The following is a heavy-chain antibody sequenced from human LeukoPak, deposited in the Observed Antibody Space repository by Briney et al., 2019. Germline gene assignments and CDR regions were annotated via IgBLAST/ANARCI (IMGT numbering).Heavy chain of an antibody. V-gene: IGHV3-53*01. CDR1: GFTVSSNY. CDR3: AREGTYDPYYYDSSGYSESVDY. J-gene: IGHJ4*02. Sequence: GGSLRLSCAASGFTVSSNYMSWVRQASGKGLEWVSVIYSGGSTYYADSVKGRFTISRDNAKNSLYLQMNSLRAEDTAVYYCAREGTYDPYYYDSSGYSESVDYWGQGTLVTVSS. CDR2: IYSGGST. D-gene: IGHD3-22*01.